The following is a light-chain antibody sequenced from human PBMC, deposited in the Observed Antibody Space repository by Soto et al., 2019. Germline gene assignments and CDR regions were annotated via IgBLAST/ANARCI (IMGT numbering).Light chain of an antibody. CDR2: EVS. V-gene: IGLV2-14*01. J-gene: IGLJ2*01. CDR3: SSYKSSRTV. Sequence: QSALTQPASVSGSPGQSITISCTGTSSDVGGYNYVSWYQQHPGKAPKRMIYEVSNRPSGVSNRFSGSKSGNTASLTISGLQAEDEADYYCSSYKSSRTVFGGGTKLTVL. CDR1: SSDVGGYNY.